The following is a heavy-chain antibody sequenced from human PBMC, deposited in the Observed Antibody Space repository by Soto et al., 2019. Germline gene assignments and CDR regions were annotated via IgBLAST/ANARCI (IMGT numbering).Heavy chain of an antibody. D-gene: IGHD2-21*02. J-gene: IGHJ6*02. V-gene: IGHV5-51*01. CDR2: IYPGDSDT. Sequence: GESLKISCKGSGYSFTSYWIGWVRQMPGKGLEWMGIIYPGDSDTRYSPSFQGQVTISADKSISTAYLQWSSLKASDTAMYYCARADVVVTAMYYGMDVWGQGTTVTVSS. CDR1: GYSFTSYW. CDR3: ARADVVVTAMYYGMDV.